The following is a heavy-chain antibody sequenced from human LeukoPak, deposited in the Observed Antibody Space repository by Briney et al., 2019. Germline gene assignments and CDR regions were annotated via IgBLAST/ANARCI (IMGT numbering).Heavy chain of an antibody. CDR3: ARDMDCSSTSCYPLYMDV. V-gene: IGHV1-46*01. J-gene: IGHJ6*03. Sequence: ASVTVSCKASGYTFTSYYMHWVRQAPGQGLEWMGIINPSGGSTSYAQKFQGRVTMTRDMSTSTVYMELSSLRSEDTAVYYCARDMDCSSTSCYPLYMDVWGKGTTVTVSS. CDR1: GYTFTSYY. CDR2: INPSGGST. D-gene: IGHD2-2*01.